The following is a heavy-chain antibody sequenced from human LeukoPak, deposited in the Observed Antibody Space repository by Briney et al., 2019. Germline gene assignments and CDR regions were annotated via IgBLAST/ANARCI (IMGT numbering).Heavy chain of an antibody. Sequence: SQTLSLTCAISGDSVSSNSAAWNWIRQSPSRGLEWLGRTYYGSKWYNDYAVSVKSRITINPNTSKNQFSLQLNSVTPEDTAVYYCARADTDYYDSSGYLVDVWGKGTTVTVSS. V-gene: IGHV6-1*01. D-gene: IGHD3-22*01. CDR2: TYYGSKWYN. CDR1: GDSVSSNSAA. J-gene: IGHJ6*04. CDR3: ARADTDYYDSSGYLVDV.